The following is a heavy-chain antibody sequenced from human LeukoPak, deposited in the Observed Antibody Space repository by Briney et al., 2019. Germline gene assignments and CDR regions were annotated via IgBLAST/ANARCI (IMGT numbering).Heavy chain of an antibody. CDR1: GGSISSSSYY. V-gene: IGHV4-39*01. CDR2: IYYSGST. J-gene: IGHJ4*02. Sequence: SETLSLTCTVSGGSISSSSYYWGWIRQPPGKGLEWIGSIYYSGSTYYNPSLKSRVTISVDTSKNQFSLKLSSVTAADTAVYYCARLSWQLLPFDYWGQRTLVTVSS. D-gene: IGHD2-15*01. CDR3: ARLSWQLLPFDY.